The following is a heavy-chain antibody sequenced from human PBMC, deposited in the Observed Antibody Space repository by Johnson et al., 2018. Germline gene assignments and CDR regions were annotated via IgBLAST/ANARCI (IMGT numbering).Heavy chain of an antibody. D-gene: IGHD3-16*01. CDR1: GFTFSSYG. J-gene: IGHJ3*02. V-gene: IGHV3-30*18. CDR2: ISYDGNHM. CDR3: AKDLSGSYVSDS. Sequence: QVQLVQSGGGVVQPGRSLRLSCAASGFTFSSYGMHWVRQAPGKGPEWVAVISYDGNHMFYGDSAKDRFTISSENSRNTVYLQMNNLRVEDTAVYYCAKDLSGSYVSDSWGQGKMGIVSS.